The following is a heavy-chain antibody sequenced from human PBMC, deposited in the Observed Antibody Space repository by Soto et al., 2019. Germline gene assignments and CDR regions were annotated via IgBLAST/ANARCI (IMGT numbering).Heavy chain of an antibody. CDR3: AREAYCTSSSCYTRYGKDV. CDR1: GLTVSSNY. J-gene: IGHJ6*02. CDR2: IYSGGSI. D-gene: IGHD2-2*02. Sequence: PGGSLRLSCAASGLTVSSNYMSWVRQAPGKGLEWVSVIYSGGSIYYADSVKGRFTISRDNSKNTLYLQMNSLRAEDTGVYYCAREAYCTSSSCYTRYGKDVWGQGTTVTVSS. V-gene: IGHV3-53*01.